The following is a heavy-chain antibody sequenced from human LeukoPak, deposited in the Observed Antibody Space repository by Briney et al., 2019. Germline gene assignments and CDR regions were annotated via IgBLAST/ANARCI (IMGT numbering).Heavy chain of an antibody. CDR2: ISGSGDST. CDR3: AKSIADFWSGFYPSYFDY. V-gene: IGHV3-23*01. Sequence: PGGSLRLSCAASGFPFSSYAMSWVRQAPGKGLEWVSGISGSGDSTYYADSVKGRFTISRDNSKHTLYLQMNSLRAEDTAGYYCAKSIADFWSGFYPSYFDYWGQGTLVTVSS. J-gene: IGHJ4*02. CDR1: GFPFSSYA. D-gene: IGHD3-3*01.